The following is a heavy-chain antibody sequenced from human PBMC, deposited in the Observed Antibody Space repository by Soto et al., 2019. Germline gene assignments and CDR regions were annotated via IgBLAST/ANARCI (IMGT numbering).Heavy chain of an antibody. CDR2: IKQDGSEE. V-gene: IGHV3-7*01. D-gene: IGHD4-17*01. CDR1: GFTFSSFW. J-gene: IGHJ4*02. Sequence: GGSLRLSCAASGFTFSSFWMNWVRQAPGKGLEWVANIKQDGSEEYYVDSVKGRFTISRDNARNSLYLQMNTLRAEDTAVYYCARGALAWMWDYGGPFDYWGQGTLVTVSS. CDR3: ARGALAWMWDYGGPFDY.